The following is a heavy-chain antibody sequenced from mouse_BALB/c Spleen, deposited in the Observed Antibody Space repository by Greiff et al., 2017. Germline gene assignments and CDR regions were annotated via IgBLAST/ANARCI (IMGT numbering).Heavy chain of an antibody. D-gene: IGHD2-4*01. CDR2: INPSTGYT. CDR1: GYTFTSYW. J-gene: IGHJ3*01. CDR3: ARYDYDEAWFAY. V-gene: IGHV1S26*01. Sequence: QVQLQQSGPELVKPGASVKMSCKASGYTFTSYWMHWVKQRPGQGLEWIGYINPSTGYTEYNQKFKDKATLTADKSSSTAYMQLSSLTSEDSAVYYCARYDYDEAWFAYWGQGTLVTVSA.